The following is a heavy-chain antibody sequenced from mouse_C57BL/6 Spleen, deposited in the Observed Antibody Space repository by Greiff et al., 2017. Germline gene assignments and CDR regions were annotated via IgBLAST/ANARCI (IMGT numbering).Heavy chain of an antibody. CDR2: IYPGDGAT. Sequence: VKLQQSGAELVKPGASVKISCKASGYAFSSYWMNWVKQRPGKGLEWIGQIYPGDGATNYNGKFKGKATLTADKSSSTAYMQLSSLTSEDSAVXFCARRILRYLYWYLDAWGTGTTVTVSS. CDR3: ARRILRYLYWYLDA. V-gene: IGHV1-80*01. J-gene: IGHJ1*02. CDR1: GYAFSSYW. D-gene: IGHD1-1*01.